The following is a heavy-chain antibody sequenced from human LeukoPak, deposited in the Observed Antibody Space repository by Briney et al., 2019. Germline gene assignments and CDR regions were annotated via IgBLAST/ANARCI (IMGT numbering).Heavy chain of an antibody. V-gene: IGHV4-59*01. D-gene: IGHD5-12*01. CDR1: GGSISPYY. CDR2: IHYSGTT. Sequence: SETLSLTCTVSGGSISPYYWSWIRQPPGKGLEWIGYIHYSGTTNYNPSLKSRVTISVDTSKNQFSLNLSSVTAADTAVYYCARDSSGYDVMYYFDYWGQGTLVIVSS. CDR3: ARDSSGYDVMYYFDY. J-gene: IGHJ4*02.